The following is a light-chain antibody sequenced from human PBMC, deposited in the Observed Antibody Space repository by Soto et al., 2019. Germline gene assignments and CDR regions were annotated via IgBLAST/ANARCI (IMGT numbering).Light chain of an antibody. CDR3: SSYAGSSTYV. CDR1: ISDVGSYNL. V-gene: IGLV2-23*02. CDR2: EVS. J-gene: IGLJ1*01. Sequence: QSVLTQPASVSGSPGQSITISCTGTISDVGSYNLVSWYQQHPGKAPKVMIYEVSKRPSGVPNRFSGSKSGNTASLTISGLQAEDEADYYCSSYAGSSTYVFGTGTKVTVL.